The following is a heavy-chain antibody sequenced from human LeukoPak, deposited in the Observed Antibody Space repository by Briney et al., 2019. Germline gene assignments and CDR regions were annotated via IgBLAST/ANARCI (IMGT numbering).Heavy chain of an antibody. D-gene: IGHD3-16*01. CDR3: AREGGGSHHDY. Sequence: GGSLRLSCAASGFTFNNYYMSWIRQAPGKGLEWISYISSSATTMYYTGSVKGRFTISRDNAKNSLYLQMNSLRAEDTAVYYCAREGGGSHHDYWGQGTLVTVSS. CDR2: ISSSATTM. J-gene: IGHJ4*02. CDR1: GFTFNNYY. V-gene: IGHV3-11*01.